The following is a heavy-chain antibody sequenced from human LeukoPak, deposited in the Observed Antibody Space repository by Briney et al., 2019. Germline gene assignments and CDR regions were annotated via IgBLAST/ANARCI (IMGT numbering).Heavy chain of an antibody. D-gene: IGHD2-15*01. Sequence: SETLSLTCTVSGGSISSYYWSWIRQPPGKGLEWIGYIYYSGGTNYNPSLKSRLTISVDTSKNQFSLRLSSVTAADTAVYYCARSPTGGSPFFDYWGQGTLVTVSS. CDR3: ARSPTGGSPFFDY. CDR2: IYYSGGT. J-gene: IGHJ4*02. V-gene: IGHV4-59*01. CDR1: GGSISSYY.